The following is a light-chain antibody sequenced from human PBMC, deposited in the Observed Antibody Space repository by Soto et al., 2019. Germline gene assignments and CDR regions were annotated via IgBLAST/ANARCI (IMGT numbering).Light chain of an antibody. CDR2: LGS. CDR3: MQALQTPSRV. Sequence: DIVMTQSPLSLPVTPGEPASISCRSSQSLLHSNGYNYLDWYLQKPGQSPQLLIYLGSNRASGVHDRFLGSGSGTDFTLKISRVEAAVVGVDYCMQALQTPSRVFGQGTKVEIQ. J-gene: IGKJ1*01. V-gene: IGKV2-28*01. CDR1: QSLLHSNGYNY.